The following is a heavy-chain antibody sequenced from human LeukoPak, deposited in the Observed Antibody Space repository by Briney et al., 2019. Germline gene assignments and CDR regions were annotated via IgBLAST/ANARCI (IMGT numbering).Heavy chain of an antibody. Sequence: SETLSLTCTVSGGSISSGDYYWSWIRQPPGKGLEWIGYIYYSGSTYYNPSLKSRVTISVDTSKNQFSLKLSSVTAADTAVYYCARRDITMVRGGFTGLDPWGQGTLVTVSS. D-gene: IGHD3-10*01. CDR2: IYYSGST. J-gene: IGHJ5*02. V-gene: IGHV4-30-4*01. CDR1: GGSISSGDYY. CDR3: ARRDITMVRGGFTGLDP.